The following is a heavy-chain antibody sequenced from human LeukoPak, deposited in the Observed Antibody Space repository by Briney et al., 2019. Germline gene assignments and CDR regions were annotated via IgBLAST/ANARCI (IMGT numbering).Heavy chain of an antibody. CDR1: GYSFISYW. D-gene: IGHD3-10*01. CDR2: IYPGGTDT. V-gene: IGHV5-51*01. Sequence: GESLKISCKGSGYSFISYWIGWVRQMPGKGLEWMGIIYPGGTDTRYSPSFQGQVTISVDKSFTTAYLQWSSLKASDTAMYYCARLGYYGSGSYYEPYYFDYWGQGTLVTVSS. J-gene: IGHJ4*02. CDR3: ARLGYYGSGSYYEPYYFDY.